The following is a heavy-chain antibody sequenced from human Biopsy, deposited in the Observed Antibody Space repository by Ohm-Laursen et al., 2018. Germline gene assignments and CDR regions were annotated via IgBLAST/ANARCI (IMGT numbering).Heavy chain of an antibody. CDR3: ARTLWFGDATGWGHYFDH. D-gene: IGHD3-10*01. V-gene: IGHV2-70*04. CDR2: IYWDDDK. J-gene: IGHJ4*02. CDR1: GFSVTTNGMR. Sequence: TQTLTLTCSFSGFSVTTNGMRASWIRQPPGKALEWLACIYWDDDKFYNTSLETMHTISKDNSKNPDVPTMTNMDPVDTPTYYCARTLWFGDATGWGHYFDHWGQGTLVTVSS.